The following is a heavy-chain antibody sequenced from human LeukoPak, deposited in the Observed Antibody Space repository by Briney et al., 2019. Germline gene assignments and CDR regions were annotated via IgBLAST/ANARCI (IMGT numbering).Heavy chain of an antibody. J-gene: IGHJ4*02. CDR2: IYSDSST. Sequence: GGSLRLSCAASGFTVSSKYMCWVRQAPGKGLEWVPVIYSDSSTYYADSVKGRFTISRDISKNTLYLQMSSLRAEDTGLYYCARVQGSGLFRWYWGQGALVTVSS. CDR3: ARVQGSGLFRWY. CDR1: GFTVSSKY. D-gene: IGHD2-15*01. V-gene: IGHV3-66*01.